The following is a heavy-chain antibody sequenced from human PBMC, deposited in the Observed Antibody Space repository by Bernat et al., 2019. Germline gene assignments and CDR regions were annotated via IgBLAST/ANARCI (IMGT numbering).Heavy chain of an antibody. CDR3: AKDIPYYGSGPPDY. D-gene: IGHD3-10*01. CDR2: VSDSGGTT. Sequence: EVQLVESGGGLVQPGGSLRLSCAASGFTFSRYSMAWVRQAPGKGLEWVSVVSDSGGTTYYAESVKGRYIISRDTSKNTVYLQMSSLRAEDTALYYCAKDIPYYGSGPPDYWGQGTPVTVSS. CDR1: GFTFSRYS. V-gene: IGHV3-23*04. J-gene: IGHJ4*02.